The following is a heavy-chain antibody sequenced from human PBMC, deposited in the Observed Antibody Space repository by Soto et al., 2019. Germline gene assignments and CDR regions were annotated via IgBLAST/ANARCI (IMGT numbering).Heavy chain of an antibody. CDR2: INVGNGNT. V-gene: IGHV1-3*01. Sequence: QVQLVQSGAEVEKPGASVKVSCKASGYNFRSSAMHWVRQAPGQRLEWMAWINVGNGNTRYSENFQGRVTITRETAARTAYMEVSSLRHEDTAVYYCAKGNIYGDPRRGDAFDCWGQGTMVTVSS. CDR1: GYNFRSSA. D-gene: IGHD4-17*01. CDR3: AKGNIYGDPRRGDAFDC. J-gene: IGHJ3*01.